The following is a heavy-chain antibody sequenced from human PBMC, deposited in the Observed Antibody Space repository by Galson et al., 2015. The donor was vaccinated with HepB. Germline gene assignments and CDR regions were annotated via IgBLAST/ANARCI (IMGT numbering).Heavy chain of an antibody. CDR3: AKDIGYDSGILFDY. CDR1: GFTFDDYT. Sequence: SLRLSCAASGFTFDDYTMHWVRQAPGKGLEWVSLISWDGGSTYYADSVKGRFTISRDNSKNSLYLQMNSLRTEDTALYYCAKDIGYDSGILFDYWGQGTLVTVSS. V-gene: IGHV3-43*01. CDR2: ISWDGGST. D-gene: IGHD1-26*01. J-gene: IGHJ4*02.